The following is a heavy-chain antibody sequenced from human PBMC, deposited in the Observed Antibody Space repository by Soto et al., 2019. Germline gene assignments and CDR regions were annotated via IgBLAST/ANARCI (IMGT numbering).Heavy chain of an antibody. CDR3: ASLPSYYDSSGYQMTDDAFDI. D-gene: IGHD3-22*01. J-gene: IGHJ3*02. V-gene: IGHV1-8*01. CDR2: MNPNSGNT. Sequence: ASVKVSCKASGYTFTSYDINWVRQATGQGLEWMGWMNPNSGNTGYAQKFQGRVTMTRNTSISTAYMELSSLRSEDTAVYYCASLPSYYDSSGYQMTDDAFDIWGQGTMVTVS. CDR1: GYTFTSYD.